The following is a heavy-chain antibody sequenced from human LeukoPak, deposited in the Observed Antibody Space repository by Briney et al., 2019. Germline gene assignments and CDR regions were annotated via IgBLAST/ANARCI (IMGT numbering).Heavy chain of an antibody. CDR3: ARGGFSYYDFWSGYYNGRFDY. D-gene: IGHD3-3*01. Sequence: GGSLRLSCAASGFTFSSYWMSWVRQAPGKGLEWVANIKQDGSEKYYVDSVKGRFTISRDNAKNSLYLQMNSLRAEDTAVYYCARGGFSYYDFWSGYYNGRFDYWGQGTLVTVSS. CDR1: GFTFSSYW. J-gene: IGHJ4*02. V-gene: IGHV3-7*04. CDR2: IKQDGSEK.